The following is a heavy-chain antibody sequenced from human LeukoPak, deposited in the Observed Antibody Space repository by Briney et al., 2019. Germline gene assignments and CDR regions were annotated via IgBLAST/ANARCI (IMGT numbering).Heavy chain of an antibody. CDR3: ARSTSLYWFDP. Sequence: SETLSLTCTVSGGSISNDNYYWGWIRQPPGKGLEWIGSIYYSGDTYYNPSLKSRLTISLDTSKSQFSLKLSSVTAADTAVYYCARSTSLYWFDPWGQGTLVTVSS. D-gene: IGHD3-10*01. CDR1: GGSISNDNYY. CDR2: IYYSGDT. V-gene: IGHV4-39*07. J-gene: IGHJ5*02.